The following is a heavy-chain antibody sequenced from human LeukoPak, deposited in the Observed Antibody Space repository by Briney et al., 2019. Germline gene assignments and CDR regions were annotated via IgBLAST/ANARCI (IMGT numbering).Heavy chain of an antibody. J-gene: IGHJ6*02. Sequence: SETLSLTCAVSGGSISSGGYSWSWIRQPPGKGLEWIGYIYHSGSTYYNPSLKSRVTISADRSKNQFSLKLSSVTAADTAVYYCARGYYDFWSGDYYGMDVWGQGTTVTVSS. CDR1: GGSISSGGYS. V-gene: IGHV4-30-2*01. CDR2: IYHSGST. CDR3: ARGYYDFWSGDYYGMDV. D-gene: IGHD3-3*01.